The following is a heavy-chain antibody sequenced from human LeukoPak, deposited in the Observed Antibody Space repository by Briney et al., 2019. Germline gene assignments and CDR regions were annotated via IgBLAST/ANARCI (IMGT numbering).Heavy chain of an antibody. D-gene: IGHD4-23*01. CDR2: INPNSGGT. V-gene: IGHV1-2*06. CDR3: VPDCGGNWAFDY. CDR1: GYTFTGYY. J-gene: IGHJ4*02. Sequence: GASVKVSCKASGYTFTGYYMHWVRQAPGQGLEWMGRINPNSGGTNYAQKFQGRVTMTRDTSISTAYMELSRLRSDDTAVYYCVPDCGGNWAFDYWGQGTLVTVSS.